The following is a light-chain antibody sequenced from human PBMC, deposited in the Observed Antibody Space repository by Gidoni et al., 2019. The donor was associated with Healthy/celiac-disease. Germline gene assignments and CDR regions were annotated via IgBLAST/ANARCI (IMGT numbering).Light chain of an antibody. CDR2: AAS. Sequence: IQLTQSPSSLSASVGDRVTITCRASQGISSYLAWYQQKPGKAPKLLIYAASTLQSGVPSRSSGSGSGTDFTLTISSLQPEDFATYYCQQLNSYPRITFGQGTRLEIK. J-gene: IGKJ5*01. V-gene: IGKV1-9*01. CDR3: QQLNSYPRIT. CDR1: QGISSY.